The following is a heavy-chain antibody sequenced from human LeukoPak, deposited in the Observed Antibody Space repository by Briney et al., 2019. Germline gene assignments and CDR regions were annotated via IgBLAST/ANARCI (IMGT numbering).Heavy chain of an antibody. CDR3: ARTVWSGILQISYGMDV. CDR1: GGTFSSYA. J-gene: IGHJ6*02. CDR2: IIPILGIA. D-gene: IGHD3-3*01. Sequence: ASVKVSCKASGGTFSSYAISWVRQAPGQGLEWMGRIIPILGIANYAQKFQGRVTITADKSTSTAYMELSSLRSEDTAVYYCARTVWSGILQISYGMDVWGQGTTVTVSS. V-gene: IGHV1-69*04.